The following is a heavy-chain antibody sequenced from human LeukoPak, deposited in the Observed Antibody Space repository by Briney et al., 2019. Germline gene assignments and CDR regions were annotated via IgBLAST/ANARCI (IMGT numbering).Heavy chain of an antibody. CDR3: ARDVVWHLDI. CDR1: GFTVSSNY. J-gene: IGHJ2*01. Sequence: PGGSLRLSCAASGFTVSSNYMSWVRQAPGKGLEWVSVIYSGGSTYYADSVKGRFTISRANSKNTLSLQMNSLRAEDTAVYYCARDVVWHLDIWGRGTLVTVSS. V-gene: IGHV3-66*01. CDR2: IYSGGST.